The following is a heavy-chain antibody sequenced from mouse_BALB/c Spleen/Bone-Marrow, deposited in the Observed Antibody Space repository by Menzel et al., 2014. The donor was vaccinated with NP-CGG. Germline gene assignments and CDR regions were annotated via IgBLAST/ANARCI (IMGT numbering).Heavy chain of an antibody. D-gene: IGHD1-1*01. Sequence: QLQQSGAEVMNPGASVKVSCKASGYTFTNHWMLWVKQRPGQGLEWIGEIEPSDSYTNYNQDFKGKATLTVDKSSSTAYMQLSSLTSEDSAVYYCARGRTTIVSDYWGQGTSPTVSP. J-gene: IGHJ2*02. CDR2: IEPSDSYT. V-gene: IGHV1-69*02. CDR1: GYTFTNHW. CDR3: ARGRTTIVSDY.